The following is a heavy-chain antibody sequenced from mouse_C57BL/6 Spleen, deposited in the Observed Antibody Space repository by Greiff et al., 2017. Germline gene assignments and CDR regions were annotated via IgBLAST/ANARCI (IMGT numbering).Heavy chain of an antibody. CDR2: ISDGGSYT. J-gene: IGHJ4*01. CDR1: GFTFSSSA. Sequence: EVQLVESGGGLVKPGGSLKLSCAASGFTFSSSAMSWVRQTPEKRLEWVATISDGGSYTYYPDNVKGRFTIFRDNAKYNLYLQMRHLKSEDTAMYYCARDYYGNSYAYAMDYWGQGASVTVSS. CDR3: ARDYYGNSYAYAMDY. D-gene: IGHD1-1*01. V-gene: IGHV5-4*01.